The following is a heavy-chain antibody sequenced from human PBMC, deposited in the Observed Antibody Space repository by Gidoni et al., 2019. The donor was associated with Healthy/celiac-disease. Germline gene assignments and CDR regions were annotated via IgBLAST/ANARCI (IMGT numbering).Heavy chain of an antibody. CDR2: ISYDVSNK. D-gene: IGHD3-22*01. CDR1: GFTFRSYG. J-gene: IGHJ4*02. Sequence: QVQLVASGGGVVQPGRSLRLSCAASGFTFRSYGMHWVRQAPGKGLEGVAVISYDVSNKYYADSVKGRFTIARDNSKNTLYLQINSLRAEDTAVYYCAKASGYDSSGYLDYWGQGTLVTVSS. V-gene: IGHV3-30*18. CDR3: AKASGYDSSGYLDY.